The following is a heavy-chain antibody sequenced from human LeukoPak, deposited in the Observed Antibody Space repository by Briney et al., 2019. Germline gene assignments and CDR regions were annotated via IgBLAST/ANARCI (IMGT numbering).Heavy chain of an antibody. CDR1: VYTFTNHW. CDR2: IDPSDSYT. J-gene: IGHJ4*02. D-gene: IGHD5-12*01. CDR3: ARAPDSDSGYDYFDY. V-gene: IGHV5-10-1*01. Sequence: GESLKISCKGSVYTFTNHWVSWVRQMPGKGLEWMGKIDPSDSYTNYSPSFQGHVTLSADKSISTAYLQWSSLKASDTAMYYCARAPDSDSGYDYFDYWGQGTLVTVSS.